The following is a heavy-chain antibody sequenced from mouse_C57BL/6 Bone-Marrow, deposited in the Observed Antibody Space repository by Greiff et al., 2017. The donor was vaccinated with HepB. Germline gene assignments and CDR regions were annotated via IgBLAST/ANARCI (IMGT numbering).Heavy chain of an antibody. V-gene: IGHV5-6*01. D-gene: IGHD4-1*01. CDR1: GFTFSSYG. CDR3: ARQVNWAVFAY. J-gene: IGHJ3*01. Sequence: VQLKQSGGDLVKPGGSLKLSCAASGFTFSSYGMSWVRQTPDKRLEWVATISSGGSYTYYPDSVKGRFTISRDNAKNTLYLQMSSLKSEDTAMYYCARQVNWAVFAYWGQGTLVTVSA. CDR2: ISSGGSYT.